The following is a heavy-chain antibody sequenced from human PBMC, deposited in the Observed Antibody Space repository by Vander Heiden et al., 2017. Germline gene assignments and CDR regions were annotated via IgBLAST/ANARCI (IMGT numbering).Heavy chain of an antibody. D-gene: IGHD1-1*01. Sequence: EVQLVQSGGEVKKPGESLKLSCKGSGYSFSHYWIGWGRQVPGKGLEWMGIIYPGDSNPIYGPSFQGQVTISVDKSINTAYLQWSSLKASDTAIYYCGRPFAGSSDNFHYWGQGTLVTVSS. V-gene: IGHV5-51*01. J-gene: IGHJ4*02. CDR2: IYPGDSNP. CDR1: GYSFSHYW. CDR3: GRPFAGSSDNFHY.